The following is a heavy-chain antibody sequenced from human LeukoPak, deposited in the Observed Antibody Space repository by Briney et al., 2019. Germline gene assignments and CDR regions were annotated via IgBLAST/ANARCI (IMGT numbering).Heavy chain of an antibody. J-gene: IGHJ5*02. CDR1: GYTFTNNW. CDR2: ISPTGGST. Sequence: ASVKVSCKAFGYTFTNNWMHWARQAPGQGPEWMGLISPTGGSTAYAQKFQGRVTLTRDMSTSTDYLELSSLRSEDTAVYYCARDNSVRDEAWWFYPWGQGTLVTVSS. D-gene: IGHD5-24*01. V-gene: IGHV1-46*01. CDR3: ARDNSVRDEAWWFYP.